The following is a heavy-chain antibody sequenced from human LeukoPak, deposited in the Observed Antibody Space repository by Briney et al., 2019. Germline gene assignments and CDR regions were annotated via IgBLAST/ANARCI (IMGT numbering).Heavy chain of an antibody. CDR1: GFTFSSYS. Sequence: PGGSLRLSCAASGFTFSSYSMNWVRQAPGKGLEWVSYISSSSSTIYYADSVKGRFTISRDNAKNSLYLQMNSLRAEDMALYYCARGSGSYSYYYYMDVWGKGTTVTVSS. V-gene: IGHV3-48*04. CDR3: ARGSGSYSYYYYMDV. CDR2: ISSSSSTI. D-gene: IGHD3-10*01. J-gene: IGHJ6*03.